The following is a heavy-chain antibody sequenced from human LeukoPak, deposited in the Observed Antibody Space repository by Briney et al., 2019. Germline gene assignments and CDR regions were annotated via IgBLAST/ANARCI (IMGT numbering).Heavy chain of an antibody. Sequence: ASVKVSCKASGYTFTSYYMHWVRQAPGQGLEWMGIINPSGGSTSYAQKFQGRVTMTRDTSTNTVYMELSSLRSEDTAVYYCAREGVVVAATLRYYYCGMDVWGQGTTVTVS. D-gene: IGHD2-15*01. J-gene: IGHJ6*02. CDR1: GYTFTSYY. CDR3: AREGVVVAATLRYYYCGMDV. CDR2: INPSGGST. V-gene: IGHV1-46*01.